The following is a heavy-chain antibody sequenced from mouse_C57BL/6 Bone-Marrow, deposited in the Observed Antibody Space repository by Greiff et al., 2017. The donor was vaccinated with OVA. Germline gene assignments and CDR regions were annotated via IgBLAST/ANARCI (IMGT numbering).Heavy chain of an antibody. Sequence: QVQLQQPGAELVKPGASVKMSCKASGYTFTSYWITWVKQRPGQGLEWIGDIYPGSGSTNYNEKFKSKATLTVDTSSSTAYMQLSSLTSEDSAVYYCARSSYYSNSDWFAYWGQGTLVTVSA. CDR2: IYPGSGST. CDR1: GYTFTSYW. V-gene: IGHV1-55*01. CDR3: ARSSYYSNSDWFAY. D-gene: IGHD2-5*01. J-gene: IGHJ3*01.